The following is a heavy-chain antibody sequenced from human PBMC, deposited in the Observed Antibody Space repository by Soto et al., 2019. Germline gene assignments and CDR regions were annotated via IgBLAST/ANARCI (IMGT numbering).Heavy chain of an antibody. Sequence: QVQLVQSGAEVKKPGASVKVSCKAAGYTFSSYYIHWVRQAPGQGLEWIGIINPNGGSTNYAQNFQGSLTVTRDPSTATVYMDLSALTSGDTAMYYCARGRGLGDCWGPGTLVPVSS. CDR2: INPNGGST. CDR1: GYTFSSYY. CDR3: ARGRGLGDC. J-gene: IGHJ4*02. V-gene: IGHV1-46*01. D-gene: IGHD3-9*01.